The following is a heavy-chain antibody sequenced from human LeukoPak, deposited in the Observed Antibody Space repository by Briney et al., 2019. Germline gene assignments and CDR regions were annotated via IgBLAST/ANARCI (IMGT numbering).Heavy chain of an antibody. J-gene: IGHJ6*03. CDR1: GGTFSNYA. V-gene: IGHV1-2*02. D-gene: IGHD5-12*01. CDR3: AKDRYGDYEAPFHYYMDA. Sequence: ASVKVSCKASGGTFSNYAISWVRQAPGQGLEWMGWINPNSGVTNYAQKLQGRVTITRDTSIDTAYMQLSRLRSDDTAVYYCAKDRYGDYEAPFHYYMDAWGRGTTVTVSS. CDR2: INPNSGVT.